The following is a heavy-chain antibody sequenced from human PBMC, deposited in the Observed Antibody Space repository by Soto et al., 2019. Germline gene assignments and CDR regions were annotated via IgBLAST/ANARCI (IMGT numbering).Heavy chain of an antibody. CDR3: AKGEGTKVPYYYAMDV. J-gene: IGHJ6*02. V-gene: IGHV3-30*18. Sequence: SLRLSCAASGFTFSDFGMHWVRQAPGKGLEWVTATSYDGDYKYYADSLKGRFTISRDNSKNTLYLQMNSLRAEDTAVYYCAKGEGTKVPYYYAMDVWGQGTTVTVSS. CDR1: GFTFSDFG. D-gene: IGHD1-7*01. CDR2: TSYDGDYK.